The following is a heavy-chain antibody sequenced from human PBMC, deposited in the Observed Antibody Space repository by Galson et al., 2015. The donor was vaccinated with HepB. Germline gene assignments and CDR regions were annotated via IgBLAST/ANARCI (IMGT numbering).Heavy chain of an antibody. V-gene: IGHV1-69*13. CDR2: IIPIFGTA. J-gene: IGHJ6*03. Sequence: SVKVSCKASGGTFSSYAISWVRQAPGQGLEWMGGIIPIFGTANYAQKFQGRVTITADESTSTAYMELSSLRSEDTAVYYCARSEVRKSGRASYYYYYMDVWGKGTTVTVSS. CDR3: ARSEVRKSGRASYYYYYMDV. CDR1: GGTFSSYA. D-gene: IGHD3-10*01.